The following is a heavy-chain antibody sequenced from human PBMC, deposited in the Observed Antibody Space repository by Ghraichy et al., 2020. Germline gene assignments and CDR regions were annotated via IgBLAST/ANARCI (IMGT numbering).Heavy chain of an antibody. CDR1: GFTFSSYG. J-gene: IGHJ4*02. V-gene: IGHV3-33*01. CDR3: ARWIQASGYCDY. D-gene: IGHD5-18*01. CDR2: IWYDGGNK. Sequence: GGSLRLSCAASGFTFSSYGLHWVRQAPGKGLEWVAVIWYDGGNKFYADSVKGRFTISRDNSKNTLYLQMNSLRAEDTAVYYCARWIQASGYCDYWGQGTLVTVSS.